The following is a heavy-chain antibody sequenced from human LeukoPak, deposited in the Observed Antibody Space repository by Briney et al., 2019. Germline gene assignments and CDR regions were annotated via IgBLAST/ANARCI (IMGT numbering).Heavy chain of an antibody. CDR1: GYPFIAYY. Sequence: ASVKVSCKASGYPFIAYYMHWVRQAPGQGLEWMGWINPNSGGTNYAQKFQGRVTMTRDTSISTAYMELSRLRSDDTAVYYCATTAPYSSGWYGGTWFDYWGQGTLVTVSS. CDR2: INPNSGGT. D-gene: IGHD6-19*01. V-gene: IGHV1-2*02. J-gene: IGHJ4*02. CDR3: ATTAPYSSGWYGGTWFDY.